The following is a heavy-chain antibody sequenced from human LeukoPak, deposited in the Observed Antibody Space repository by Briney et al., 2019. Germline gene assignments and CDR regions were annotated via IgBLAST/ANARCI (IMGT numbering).Heavy chain of an antibody. J-gene: IGHJ4*02. CDR2: IYHSGST. CDR1: GYSISSGYY. Sequence: PSETLSLTCTVSGYSISSGYYWGWIRQPPGKGLEWIGSIYHSGSTYYNPSLKSRVTISVDTSKNQFSLKLSSVTAADTAVYYCTIGWDYWGQGTLVTVSS. CDR3: TIGWDY. D-gene: IGHD6-19*01. V-gene: IGHV4-38-2*02.